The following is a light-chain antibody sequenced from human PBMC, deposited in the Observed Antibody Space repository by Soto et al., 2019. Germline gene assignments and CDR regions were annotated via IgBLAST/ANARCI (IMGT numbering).Light chain of an antibody. CDR2: DAS. V-gene: IGKV3-11*01. CDR1: QSVSRN. J-gene: IGKJ1*01. Sequence: EIVLTQSPATLCLSPGERATLSCRASQSVSRNLAWYQQKPGQAPRLLIYDASNRATGIPARFSGSVSGTEFTLTISSLESEDFAVYFCQQYGDRPRTFGQGTKVDIK. CDR3: QQYGDRPRT.